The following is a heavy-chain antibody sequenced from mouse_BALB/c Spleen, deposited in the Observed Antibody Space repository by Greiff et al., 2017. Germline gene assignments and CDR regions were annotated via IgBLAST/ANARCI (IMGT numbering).Heavy chain of an antibody. J-gene: IGHJ3*01. CDR3: ASSANGDVFAY. V-gene: IGHV1-7*01. Sequence: VQLQQSGAELAKPGASVKMSCKASGYTFTSYWMHWVKQRPGQGLEWIGYINPSTGYTEYNQKFKDKATLTADKSSSTAYMQLSSLTSEDSAVYYGASSANGDVFAYWGQGTLVTVSA. D-gene: IGHD4-1*02. CDR1: GYTFTSYW. CDR2: INPSTGYT.